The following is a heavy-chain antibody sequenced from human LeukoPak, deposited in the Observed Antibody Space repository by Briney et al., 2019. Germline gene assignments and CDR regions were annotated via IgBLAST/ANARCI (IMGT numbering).Heavy chain of an antibody. CDR2: IKQDGNEK. CDR1: GFTFSSYW. J-gene: IGHJ3*02. D-gene: IGHD3-22*01. V-gene: IGHV3-7*01. CDR3: ARFRIYYDSSGPGAFDI. Sequence: GGSLRLSCAASGFTFSSYWMTWVRQAPGKGLEWVANIKQDGNEKYYVDSVKGRFTISRDNAKNSLYLQMKSLRAEDTAVYYCARFRIYYDSSGPGAFDIWGQGTMVTVSS.